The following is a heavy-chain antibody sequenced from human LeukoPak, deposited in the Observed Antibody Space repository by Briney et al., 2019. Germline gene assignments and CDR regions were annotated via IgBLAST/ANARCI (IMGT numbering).Heavy chain of an antibody. J-gene: IGHJ5*02. CDR2: IYYSGST. CDR3: ARATYQVVSRWFDP. V-gene: IGHV4-30-4*01. Sequence: SRTLSLTCAVSGGSISTGDYYWSWVRQPPGRGLEWIGYIYYSGSTYYNPSLKSRVTLSVDTSKNQFSLNLSSVTAADTAVYYCARATYQVVSRWFDPWGQGTLVTVSS. CDR1: GGSISTGDYY. D-gene: IGHD2-2*01.